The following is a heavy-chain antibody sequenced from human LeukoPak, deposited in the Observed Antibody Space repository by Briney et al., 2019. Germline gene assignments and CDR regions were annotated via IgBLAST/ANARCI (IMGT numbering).Heavy chain of an antibody. Sequence: GGSLRLSCAASGFTFDVYGMSWVRQAPGKRLEWVSGINWKGSTTAYADSVKGRFTISRDNAKNTLYLQMNSLRAEDTAVYYCARAYSGDYWGQGTLVTVSS. CDR3: ARAYSGDY. V-gene: IGHV3-20*04. J-gene: IGHJ4*02. CDR2: INWKGSTT. D-gene: IGHD2-21*01. CDR1: GFTFDVYG.